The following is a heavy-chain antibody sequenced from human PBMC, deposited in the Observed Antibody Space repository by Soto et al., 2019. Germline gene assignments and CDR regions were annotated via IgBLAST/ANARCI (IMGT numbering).Heavy chain of an antibody. CDR1: GGSFNGYS. J-gene: IGHJ6*02. CDR3: AGIGEEVYYGMDV. V-gene: IGHV4-4*09. CDR2: IFSSGTT. D-gene: IGHD1-26*01. Sequence: PSATLSLTCTVSGGSFNGYSWNWIRQPPGKGLESIGYIFSSGTTNYNPSLKSRVTMFVDRSTNEFSLRLTSVTAADTAVYYCAGIGEEVYYGMDVWGQGTTVNVSS.